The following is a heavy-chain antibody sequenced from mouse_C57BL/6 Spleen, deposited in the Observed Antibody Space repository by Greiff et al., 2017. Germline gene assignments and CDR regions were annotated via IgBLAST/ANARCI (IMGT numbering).Heavy chain of an antibody. V-gene: IGHV2-2*01. Sequence: VMLVESGPGLVQPSQSLSITCTVSGFSLTSYGVHWVRQSPGKGLEWLGVIWSGGSTDYNAAFISRLSISKDNSKSQVFFKMNSLQADDTAIYYCASVYYDYDGLAYWGQGTLVTVSA. CDR1: GFSLTSYG. CDR3: ASVYYDYDGLAY. CDR2: IWSGGST. J-gene: IGHJ3*01. D-gene: IGHD2-4*01.